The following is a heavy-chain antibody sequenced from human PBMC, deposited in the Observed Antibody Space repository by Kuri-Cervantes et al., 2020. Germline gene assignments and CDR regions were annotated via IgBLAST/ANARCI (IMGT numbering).Heavy chain of an antibody. D-gene: IGHD6-25*01. CDR1: GFTFSSYA. Sequence: GESLKISCAASGFTFSSYAMHWDRQAPGKGLEWVAVISYDGSNKYYADSVKGRFTISRDNSKNTLYLQMNSLRAEDTAVYYCAKAGGGIAALDYWGQGTLVTVSS. J-gene: IGHJ4*02. V-gene: IGHV3-30-3*01. CDR3: AKAGGGIAALDY. CDR2: ISYDGSNK.